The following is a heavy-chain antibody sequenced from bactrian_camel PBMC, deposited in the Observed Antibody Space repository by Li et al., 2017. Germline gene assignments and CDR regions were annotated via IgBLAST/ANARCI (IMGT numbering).Heavy chain of an antibody. V-gene: IGHV3S6*01. Sequence: HVQLVESGGSLVQPGGSLRLSCAYSGFTFDSWMFWVRQAPGKGLEWVSTIFVDGINTWYSDPVKGRFTISQDNAKTTAYLQMNSLTPDDTGMYYCALGGTRGVGGTWYPELNYWDKGTQVTVS. CDR3: ALGGTRGVGGTWYPELNY. D-gene: IGHD3*01. CDR1: GFTFDSW. CDR2: IFVDGINT. J-gene: IGHJ4*01.